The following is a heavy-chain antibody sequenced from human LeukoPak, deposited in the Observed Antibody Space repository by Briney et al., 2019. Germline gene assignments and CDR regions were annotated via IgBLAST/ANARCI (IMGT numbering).Heavy chain of an antibody. V-gene: IGHV1-18*01. CDR1: GYTFTSYS. D-gene: IGHD6-13*01. J-gene: IGHJ4*02. CDR3: ARDIWRLDLAEAGPPPVDY. Sequence: ASVKVSCKASGYTFTSYSISWVRHAPGQGLEWMGWISAYNVNTNYTQKLQGRVTMTTDTSTSTAYMELRSLRSADTAVYYCARDIWRLDLAEAGPPPVDYWGQGTLVSVSS. CDR2: ISAYNVNT.